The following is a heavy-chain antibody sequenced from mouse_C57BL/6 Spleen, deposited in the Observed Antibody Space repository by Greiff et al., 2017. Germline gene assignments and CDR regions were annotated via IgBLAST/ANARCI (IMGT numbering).Heavy chain of an antibody. CDR1: GYSITSGYD. V-gene: IGHV3-1*01. CDR3: ARGGLGEYDGGYFDV. J-gene: IGHJ1*03. Sequence: EVKLVESGPGMVKPSQSLSLTCTVTGYSITSGYDWHWIRHFPGNKLEWMGYISYSGSTNYNPSLKSRISITHGTPKNHFFLKLNSVTTEDTATYYCARGGLGEYDGGYFDVWGTGTTVTVSS. CDR2: ISYSGST. D-gene: IGHD2-14*01.